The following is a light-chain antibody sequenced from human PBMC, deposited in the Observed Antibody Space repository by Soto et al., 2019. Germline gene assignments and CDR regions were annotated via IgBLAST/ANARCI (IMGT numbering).Light chain of an antibody. CDR1: QSISSW. CDR2: KAS. Sequence: DIPMTQSPSTLSASVGDRVTITCRAGQSISSWLAWYQQKPGRAPKLLIYKASSLESGVPSRFSGSGSGTEFTLTISSLQPDDFATYYCQQYNSQWTFGQGTKVEFK. CDR3: QQYNSQWT. J-gene: IGKJ1*01. V-gene: IGKV1-5*03.